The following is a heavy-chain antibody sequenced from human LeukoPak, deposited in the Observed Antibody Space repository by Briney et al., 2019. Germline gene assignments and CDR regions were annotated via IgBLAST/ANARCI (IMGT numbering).Heavy chain of an antibody. CDR3: ARNCTAMAGICNWFDP. CDR1: GYSISSDCY. Sequence: SETLSLTCAVSGYSISSDCYWGWIRQPPGKGLEWIGIIYHSGSTYYNPSLQSRVTISVDTSNNQFSLKLNSVTAADTAVYYCARNCTAMAGICNWFDPWGQGTLVTVSS. J-gene: IGHJ5*02. D-gene: IGHD6-19*01. V-gene: IGHV4-38-2*01. CDR2: IYHSGST.